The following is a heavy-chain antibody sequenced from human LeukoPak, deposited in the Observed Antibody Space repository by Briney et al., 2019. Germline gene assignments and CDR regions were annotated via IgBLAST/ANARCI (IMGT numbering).Heavy chain of an antibody. CDR2: ISFDGSNK. J-gene: IGHJ4*02. V-gene: IGHV3-30*04. CDR1: GFTFSSYA. D-gene: IGHD3-10*01. CDR3: ARDGAYYYGSGNLVGATTRFDY. Sequence: GGSLRLSCAASGFTFSSYAMHWVRQAPGKGLEWVTIISFDGSNKYYADSVKGRFTISRDNAKNSLYLQMNSLRAEDTAVYYCARDGAYYYGSGNLVGATTRFDYWGQGTLVTVSS.